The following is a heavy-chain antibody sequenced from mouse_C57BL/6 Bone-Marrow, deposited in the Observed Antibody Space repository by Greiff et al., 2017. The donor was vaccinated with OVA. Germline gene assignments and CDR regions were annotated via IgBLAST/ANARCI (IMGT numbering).Heavy chain of an antibody. J-gene: IGHJ4*01. Sequence: QVQLQQSGAELARPGASVKLSCKASGYTFTSYGISWVKQRTGQGLEWIGEIYPRSGNTYYNEKFKGKATLTADKSSSTAYMELRSLTSEDSAVYFCARDDSEKFITTSVGAMDYWGQGTSVTVSS. V-gene: IGHV1-81*01. CDR1: GYTFTSYG. CDR2: IYPRSGNT. CDR3: ARDDSEKFITTSVGAMDY. D-gene: IGHD1-1*01.